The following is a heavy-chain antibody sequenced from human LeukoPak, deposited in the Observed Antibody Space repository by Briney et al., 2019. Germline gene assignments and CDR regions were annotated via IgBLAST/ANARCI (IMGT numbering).Heavy chain of an antibody. CDR3: ALTYDSSGRYFDY. CDR2: IIPIFGTA. V-gene: IGHV1-69*13. J-gene: IGHJ4*02. Sequence: ASVKVSCKASGYTFTSYGISWVRQAPGQGLEWMGGIIPIFGTANYAQKFQGRVTITADESTSTAYMELSSLRSEDTAVYYCALTYDSSGRYFDYWGQGTLVTVSS. D-gene: IGHD3-22*01. CDR1: GYTFTSYG.